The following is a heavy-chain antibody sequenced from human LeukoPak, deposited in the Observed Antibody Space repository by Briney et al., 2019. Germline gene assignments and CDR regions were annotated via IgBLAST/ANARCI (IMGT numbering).Heavy chain of an antibody. Sequence: PGGSLRLSCAVSGFAVSSNYMSWVRQAPRKGLEWVSVIYSGSNIHYTESVKGRFTISRDNSRNTLYLQMNSLRVEDTAVYYCARNLGATGPHDAFHIWGQGTMVTVSS. V-gene: IGHV3-53*01. J-gene: IGHJ3*02. D-gene: IGHD1-26*01. CDR3: ARNLGATGPHDAFHI. CDR2: IYSGSNI. CDR1: GFAVSSNY.